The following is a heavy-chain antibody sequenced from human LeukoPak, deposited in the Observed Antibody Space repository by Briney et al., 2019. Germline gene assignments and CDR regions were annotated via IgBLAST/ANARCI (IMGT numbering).Heavy chain of an antibody. Sequence: GGSLRLSCAASGFALSSHWMTWVRQVPGRGPEWVANVNRDGSETYYLDSVKGRFTISKDNAKNSLYLQMNSLRDEDTALYHCARNNGMDVWGQGTTVIVSS. J-gene: IGHJ6*02. CDR2: VNRDGSET. CDR3: ARNNGMDV. V-gene: IGHV3-7*03. CDR1: GFALSSHW.